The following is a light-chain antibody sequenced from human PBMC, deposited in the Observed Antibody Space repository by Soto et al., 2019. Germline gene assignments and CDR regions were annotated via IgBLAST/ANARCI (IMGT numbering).Light chain of an antibody. J-gene: IGLJ3*02. CDR3: AAWDDSLSGWV. CDR1: SSTIGRNY. CDR2: RND. V-gene: IGLV1-47*01. Sequence: QSVLTQSPSASVTPGQRVTISCSGSSSTIGRNYVFWYQHLPGTAPKLLIYRNDQRPSGVPDRFSGPKSGTSASLAISGLRSEDEADYYCAAWDDSLSGWVFGGGTKVTVL.